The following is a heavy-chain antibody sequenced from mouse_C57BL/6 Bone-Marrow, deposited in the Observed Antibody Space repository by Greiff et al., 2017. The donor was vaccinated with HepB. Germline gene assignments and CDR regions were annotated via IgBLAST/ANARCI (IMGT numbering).Heavy chain of an antibody. CDR1: GYAFSSSW. V-gene: IGHV1-82*01. D-gene: IGHD3-1*01. CDR3: ARGLYYAMDY. J-gene: IGHJ4*01. CDR2: IYPGDGDT. Sequence: VQVVESGPELVKPGASVKISCKASGYAFSSSWMNWVKQRPGKGLEWIGRIYPGDGDTNYNGKFKGKATLTADKSSSTAYMQLSSLTSEDSAVYFCARGLYYAMDYWGQGTSVTVSS.